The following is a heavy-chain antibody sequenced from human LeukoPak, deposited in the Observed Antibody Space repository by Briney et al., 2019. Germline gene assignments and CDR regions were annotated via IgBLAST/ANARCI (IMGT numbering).Heavy chain of an antibody. CDR2: IIPMFGIR. CDR1: GGTFSSYA. D-gene: IGHD2-2*01. Sequence: ASVKVSCKASGGTFSSYAISWVRQAPGQGLEWMGRIIPMFGIRNYAQKFQGRVTITADKSTSTAYMELSSLRSEDTAVYYCARGTYCSSTTCPIDYWGQGTLVTVSS. V-gene: IGHV1-69*04. J-gene: IGHJ4*02. CDR3: ARGTYCSSTTCPIDY.